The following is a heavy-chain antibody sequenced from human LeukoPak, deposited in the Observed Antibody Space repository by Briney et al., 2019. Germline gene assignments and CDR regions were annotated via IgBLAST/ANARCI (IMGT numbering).Heavy chain of an antibody. Sequence: GGSLRLSCAASGFTFSDYYMSWIRQAPGKGLEWVSYISSGSSYTNYADSVKGRFTISRDNAKNSVYLQMNSLRAEDTAVYYCARSRGRVPGASGQGTLVTVSS. D-gene: IGHD2-2*01. CDR3: ARSRGRVPGA. CDR2: ISSGSSYT. J-gene: IGHJ5*02. CDR1: GFTFSDYY. V-gene: IGHV3-11*03.